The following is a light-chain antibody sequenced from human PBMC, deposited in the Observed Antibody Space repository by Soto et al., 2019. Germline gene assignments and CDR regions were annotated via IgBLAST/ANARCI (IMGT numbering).Light chain of an antibody. CDR1: QSVLFSSNNKNY. CDR2: WAS. V-gene: IGKV4-1*01. CDR3: HQCLSTPDT. J-gene: IGKJ2*01. Sequence: DIVMTQSPDSLAVSLGERATINCKSSQSVLFSSNNKNYLAWYQQKPGQPPKLLIYWASTRDSGVPDRFSGSGSGTDFSLTISSLQAEDVAVYYCHQCLSTPDTFGQGTKLEIK.